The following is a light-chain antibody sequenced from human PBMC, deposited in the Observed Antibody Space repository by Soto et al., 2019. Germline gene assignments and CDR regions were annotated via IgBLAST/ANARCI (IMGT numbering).Light chain of an antibody. J-gene: IGLJ3*02. Sequence: QAVVTQPPSASGTPGQRVTISCSGSSSNIRSNTVNWYQQLPGTAPKLLIYGNNQRPSGVPDRFSASESGTPASLAISGLQSDDEADYYCATWDDSLNGRVFGGGTKLTVL. V-gene: IGLV1-44*01. CDR1: SSNIRSNT. CDR2: GNN. CDR3: ATWDDSLNGRV.